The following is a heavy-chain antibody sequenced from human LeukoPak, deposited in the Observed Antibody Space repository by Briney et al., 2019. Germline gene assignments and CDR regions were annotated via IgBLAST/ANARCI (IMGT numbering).Heavy chain of an antibody. V-gene: IGHV3-30-3*01. D-gene: IGHD3-16*01. CDR2: ISYDGSNK. Sequence: GGSLRLSCAASGFTLSSYAMHWVRQAPGKGLEWVAVISYDGSNKYYADSVKGRFTISRDNSKNTLYLQMNSLRAEDTAVYYCARPDMADYESMDVWGQGTTVTVSS. CDR1: GFTLSSYA. CDR3: ARPDMADYESMDV. J-gene: IGHJ6*02.